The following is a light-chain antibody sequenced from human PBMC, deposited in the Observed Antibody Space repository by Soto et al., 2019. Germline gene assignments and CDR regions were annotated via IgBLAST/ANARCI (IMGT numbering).Light chain of an antibody. CDR2: WAS. CDR1: QSVLYDPKNKNY. CDR3: QQYYSTPT. V-gene: IGKV4-1*01. J-gene: IGKJ3*01. Sequence: DIVMAQSPDSLAVSLGERATINCKSSQSVLYDPKNKNYLAWYQQKPGQPPKLLISWASTRESGVPDRFSGSGSGKDFTLSISSLQAEDVAVYYCQQYYSTPTFGPGTKVDI.